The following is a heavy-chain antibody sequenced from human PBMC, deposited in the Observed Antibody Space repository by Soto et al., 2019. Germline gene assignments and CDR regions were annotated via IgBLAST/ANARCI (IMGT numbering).Heavy chain of an antibody. V-gene: IGHV1-18*01. CDR1: GYAFTTYG. D-gene: IGHD1-1*01. CDR3: ARVRYGDY. J-gene: IGHJ4*02. CDR2: ISAHNGNT. Sequence: QVHLVQSGAEVKKPGASVKVSCQGSGYAFTTYGITWVRQAPGQGLEWMGWISAHNGNTNYAQKLQGRVTVTRDTSTSTAYMEMSSLRYDDTAVYYGARVRYGDYWGQGALVTVSS.